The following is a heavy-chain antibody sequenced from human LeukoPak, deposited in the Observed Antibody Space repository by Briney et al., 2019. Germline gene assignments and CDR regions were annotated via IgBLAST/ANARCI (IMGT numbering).Heavy chain of an antibody. Sequence: ASVKVSCKASGYTFTSYDINWVRQAPGQGLEWMGWMNPNSGNTGYAQKFQGRVTITRNTSISTAYMELSSLRSEDTAVYYCARRYDSSGYYWGYYYMDVWGKGTTVTVSS. J-gene: IGHJ6*03. CDR2: MNPNSGNT. V-gene: IGHV1-8*03. CDR1: GYTFTSYD. D-gene: IGHD3-22*01. CDR3: ARRYDSSGYYWGYYYMDV.